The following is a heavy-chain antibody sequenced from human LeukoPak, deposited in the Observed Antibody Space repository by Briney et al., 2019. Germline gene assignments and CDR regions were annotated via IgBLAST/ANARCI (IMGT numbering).Heavy chain of an antibody. V-gene: IGHV4-4*07. D-gene: IGHD5-24*01. CDR3: ARDRRDGYNSLYYFDY. CDR2: MYTDGST. CDR1: GGSITTNY. Sequence: SETLSLTCTVSGGSITTNYWSWIRQPAGKGLEWIGRMYTDGSTNYNPSLKSRVTMSVDTSKSQFSLKLNSVTAADTAVYYCARDRRDGYNSLYYFDYWGQGTLVTVSS. J-gene: IGHJ4*02.